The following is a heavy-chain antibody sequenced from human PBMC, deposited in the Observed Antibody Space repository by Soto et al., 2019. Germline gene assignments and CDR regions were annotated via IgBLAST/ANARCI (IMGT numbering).Heavy chain of an antibody. Sequence: EVQLLESGGGLVQPGGSLRLSCAASGFTFSSYAMSWVRQAPGKGLEWVSAISGSSGSTYYADSVKGRFTISRDNSKNTLYLQMNSLRAEDTAVYYCAKLPLRDFWSGPGSDYWGQGTLVTVSS. D-gene: IGHD3-3*01. V-gene: IGHV3-23*01. CDR2: ISGSSGST. J-gene: IGHJ4*02. CDR3: AKLPLRDFWSGPGSDY. CDR1: GFTFSSYA.